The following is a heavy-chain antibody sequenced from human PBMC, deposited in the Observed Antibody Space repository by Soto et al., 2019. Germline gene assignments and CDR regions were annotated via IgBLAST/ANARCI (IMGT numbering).Heavy chain of an antibody. CDR1: GFTFSSYG. Sequence: GGSLRLSCAASGFTFSSYGMHWVRQAPGKGLEWVAVISYDGSNKYYADSVKGRFTISRDNSKNTLYLQMNSLRAEDTAVYYCAKDAGGTYSSGWYSEVDYWGQGTLVTVSS. CDR2: ISYDGSNK. V-gene: IGHV3-30*18. CDR3: AKDAGGTYSSGWYSEVDY. D-gene: IGHD6-19*01. J-gene: IGHJ4*02.